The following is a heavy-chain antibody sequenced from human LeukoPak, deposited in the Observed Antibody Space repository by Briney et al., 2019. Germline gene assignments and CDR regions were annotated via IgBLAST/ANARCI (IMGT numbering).Heavy chain of an antibody. CDR2: ISTSSSYI. Sequence: PGGSLRLSCAASGFTFNNYGMDWVRQAPGKGLEWVSSISTSSSYIFYADSVKGRFTISRDNAKNSLYLQMNSLRAEDTAVYYCARNRYGYGSNGYVPEYFRNWGQGTLVTVSS. CDR1: GFTFNNYG. D-gene: IGHD3-22*01. J-gene: IGHJ1*01. V-gene: IGHV3-21*01. CDR3: ARNRYGYGSNGYVPEYFRN.